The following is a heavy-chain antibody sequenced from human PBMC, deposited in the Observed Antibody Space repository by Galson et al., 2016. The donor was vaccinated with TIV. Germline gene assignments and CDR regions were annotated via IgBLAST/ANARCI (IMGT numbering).Heavy chain of an antibody. CDR1: GFRITNYV. CDR3: ATPFSSSSFSSYYALDV. Sequence: SLRLSCAASGFRITNYVMSWVRQAPGKGLEWVSSISGSAISTYYADSVKGRFTISRDNSKNTLYLQLNSLRAEDTALYYCATPFSSSSFSSYYALDVWGQGITVTVSS. V-gene: IGHV3-23*01. D-gene: IGHD2-2*01. CDR2: ISGSAIST. J-gene: IGHJ6*02.